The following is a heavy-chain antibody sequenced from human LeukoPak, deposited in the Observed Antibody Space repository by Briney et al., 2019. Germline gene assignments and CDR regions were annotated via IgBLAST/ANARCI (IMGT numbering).Heavy chain of an antibody. Sequence: SETLSLTCTVSGGSISSYYWSWIRQPPGKGLEWIGYIYTSGGTNYNPSLKSRVTISVDTSKNQFSLKLSSVTAADTAVYYCASRPKSSIAARPGYFQHWGQGTLVTVSS. J-gene: IGHJ1*01. CDR1: GGSISSYY. CDR3: ASRPKSSIAARPGYFQH. D-gene: IGHD6-6*01. CDR2: IYTSGGT. V-gene: IGHV4-4*09.